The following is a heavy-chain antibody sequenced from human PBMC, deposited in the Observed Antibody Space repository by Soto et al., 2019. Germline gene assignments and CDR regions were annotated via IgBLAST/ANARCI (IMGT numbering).Heavy chain of an antibody. CDR3: ARGRDAYYYDSSGYYPPLDFDY. V-gene: IGHV1-18*01. CDR1: GYTFTSYG. CDR2: ISAYNGNT. J-gene: IGHJ4*02. Sequence: ASVKVSCKASGYTFTSYGISWVRQAPGQGLGWMGWISAYNGNTNYAQKLQGRVTMTTDTSTSTAYMELRSLRSDDTAVYYCARGRDAYYYDSSGYYPPLDFDYWGQGTLVTVSS. D-gene: IGHD3-22*01.